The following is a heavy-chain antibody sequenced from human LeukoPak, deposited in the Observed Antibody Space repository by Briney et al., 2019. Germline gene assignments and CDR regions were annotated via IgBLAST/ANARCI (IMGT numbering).Heavy chain of an antibody. V-gene: IGHV3-74*01. CDR3: AKDTYYYGSGSYYIDFDY. CDR2: IKSDGSGT. J-gene: IGHJ4*02. CDR1: GFTFSSYW. Sequence: GGSLRLSCAASGFTFSSYWMHWVRQAPGKGLVRVSRIKSDGSGTNYADSVKGRFTISRDNAKNTLYLQMNSLRAEDTAVYYCAKDTYYYGSGSYYIDFDYWGQGTLVTVSS. D-gene: IGHD3-10*01.